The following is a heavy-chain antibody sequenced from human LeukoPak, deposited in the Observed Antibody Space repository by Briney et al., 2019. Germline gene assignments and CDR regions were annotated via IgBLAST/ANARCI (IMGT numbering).Heavy chain of an antibody. V-gene: IGHV3-48*01. CDR3: AKGYYDYVWGSYYFDY. CDR2: ISSSSSTI. Sequence: GGSLRLSCAASGFTFSSYSMNWVRQAPGKGLEWVSYISSSSSTIYYADSVKGRFTISRDNSRDTLYLQMNSLRAEDTAVYYCAKGYYDYVWGSYYFDYWGQGTLVTVSS. J-gene: IGHJ4*02. CDR1: GFTFSSYS. D-gene: IGHD3-16*01.